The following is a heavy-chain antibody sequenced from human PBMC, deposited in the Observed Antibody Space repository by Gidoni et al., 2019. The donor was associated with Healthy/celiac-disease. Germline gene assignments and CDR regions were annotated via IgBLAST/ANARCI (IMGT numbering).Heavy chain of an antibody. CDR2: ISGSGGST. CDR3: AKGIQRGGQAAAGSRRDY. J-gene: IGHJ4*02. Sequence: EVQLVESGGGLVQPGGSLRLSCAASGFTFSRYAMSWVRQAPGKGLEWVSAISGSGGSTYYADSVKGRFTISRDNSKNTLYLQMNSLRAEDTAVYYCAKGIQRGGQAAAGSRRDYWGQGTLVTVSS. CDR1: GFTFSRYA. V-gene: IGHV3-23*04. D-gene: IGHD6-13*01.